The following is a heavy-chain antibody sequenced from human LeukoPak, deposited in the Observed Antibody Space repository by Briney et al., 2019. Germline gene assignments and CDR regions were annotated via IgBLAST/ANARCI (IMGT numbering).Heavy chain of an antibody. Sequence: GASVKVSCKASGYTFTSYGISWVRQAPGQGGEGMGWIIAYNGNTNYAQKLQGTVTMTTATSTSTAYMELRSLRSDATAVYYCARVVGGAYYYYYYMDVWGKGTTVTVSS. CDR1: GYTFTSYG. V-gene: IGHV1-18*01. J-gene: IGHJ6*03. CDR2: IIAYNGNT. D-gene: IGHD3-16*01. CDR3: ARVVGGAYYYYYYMDV.